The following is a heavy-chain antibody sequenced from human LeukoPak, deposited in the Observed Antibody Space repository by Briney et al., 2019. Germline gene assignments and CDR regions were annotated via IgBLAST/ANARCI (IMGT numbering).Heavy chain of an antibody. CDR3: ARDRRGSSYYYYYGMDV. D-gene: IGHD6-6*01. J-gene: IGHJ6*02. V-gene: IGHV3-48*01. CDR1: GFTFDDYG. CDR2: ISSSSSTI. Sequence: GGSLRLSCAASGFTFDDYGMNWVRQAPGKGLEWVSYISSSSSTIYYADSVKGRFTISRDNAKNSLYLQMHSLRAEDTAVYYCARDRRGSSYYYYYGMDVWGQGTTVTVSS.